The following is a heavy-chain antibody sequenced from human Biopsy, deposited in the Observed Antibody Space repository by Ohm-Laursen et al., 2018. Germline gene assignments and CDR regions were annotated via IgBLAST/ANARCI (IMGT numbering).Heavy chain of an antibody. D-gene: IGHD3-9*01. CDR1: GFAFSYYG. J-gene: IGHJ5*02. V-gene: IGHV3-33*01. CDR2: MWSDGINK. CDR3: ERDDDTTGHYMILNH. Sequence: SSLRLSCTASGFAFSYYGLHWIRQAPGQGLQWVAVMWSDGINKNYADSVKGRFTVSRDNSNNGLYLHMSSLGDEDSAVYYCERDDDTTGHYMILNHWGQGTLVTVSS.